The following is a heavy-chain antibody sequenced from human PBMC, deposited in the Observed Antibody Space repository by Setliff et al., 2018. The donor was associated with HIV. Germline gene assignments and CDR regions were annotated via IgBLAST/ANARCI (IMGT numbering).Heavy chain of an antibody. V-gene: IGHV5-51*01. CDR3: AISGSPDRRPT. J-gene: IGHJ5*02. CDR1: GYSFTTHW. CDR2: VNPGDSNI. D-gene: IGHD3-10*01. Sequence: GESLKISCKGSGYSFTTHWIAWVRQMPGKGLEWMGIVNPGDSNITYSPSFQGQVTISADKSISTAYLQWSSLKASDTAIYYCAISGSPDRRPTWGQGTLVTVSS.